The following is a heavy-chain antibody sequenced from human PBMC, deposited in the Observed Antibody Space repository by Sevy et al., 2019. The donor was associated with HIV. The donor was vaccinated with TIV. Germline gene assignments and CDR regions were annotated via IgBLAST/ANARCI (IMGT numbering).Heavy chain of an antibody. CDR1: GFTFSTYW. V-gene: IGHV3-74*01. CDR3: GSESRGSLEGFDI. J-gene: IGHJ3*02. Sequence: GGSLRLSCAASGFTFSTYWMHWVRQAPGKGLVWVSRINSDGNYRSYVESVEGRFTISRDNAQNTLFLQMSSLRVEDTAVYYGGSESRGSLEGFDIWGQGTMVTVSS. D-gene: IGHD1-26*01. CDR2: INSDGNYR.